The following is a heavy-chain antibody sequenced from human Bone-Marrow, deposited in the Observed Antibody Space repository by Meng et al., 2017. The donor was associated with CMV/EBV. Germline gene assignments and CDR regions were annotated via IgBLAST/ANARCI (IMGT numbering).Heavy chain of an antibody. V-gene: IGHV3-7*01. J-gene: IGHJ4*02. Sequence: GESLKISCAASGFTFSSYWMTWVRQAPGKGLEWVANIKQDGSEKYYVDSVKGRFTISRDNAKNSLYLQMNSLRAEDTAVYYCASHCSSTSCYVLRTFDYWGQGTLVTVSS. D-gene: IGHD2-2*01. CDR3: ASHCSSTSCYVLRTFDY. CDR2: IKQDGSEK. CDR1: GFTFSSYW.